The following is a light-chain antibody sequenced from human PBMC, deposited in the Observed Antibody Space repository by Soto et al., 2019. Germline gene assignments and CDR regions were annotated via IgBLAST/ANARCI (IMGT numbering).Light chain of an antibody. Sequence: QSALTQPVSVSGSPGQSISISCTGTSSDVGNYNYVSWYRQYPGKAPNLIIYEVSNRPSGVSNRFSGSKSGNTASLTISGLQAEDEADYYCSSYTITSTLTFGGGTKLTVL. CDR1: SSDVGNYNY. V-gene: IGLV2-14*01. J-gene: IGLJ2*01. CDR3: SSYTITSTLT. CDR2: EVS.